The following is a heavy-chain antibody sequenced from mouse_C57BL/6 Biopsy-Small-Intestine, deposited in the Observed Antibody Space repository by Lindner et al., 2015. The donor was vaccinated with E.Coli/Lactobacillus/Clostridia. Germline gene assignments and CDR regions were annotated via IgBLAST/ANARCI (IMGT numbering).Heavy chain of an antibody. CDR1: GYTFTNYW. CDR3: ARWGDYDVGFDY. Sequence: VQLQESGAELVRPGTSVKMSCKASGYTFTNYWIGWAKQRPGHGLEWIGDIYPGGGYANYNEKFKGKATLTADKSSSTAYMQFSSLTSEDSAIYYCARWGDYDVGFDYWGQGTTLTVSS. D-gene: IGHD2-4*01. CDR2: IYPGGGYA. V-gene: IGHV1-63*01. J-gene: IGHJ2*01.